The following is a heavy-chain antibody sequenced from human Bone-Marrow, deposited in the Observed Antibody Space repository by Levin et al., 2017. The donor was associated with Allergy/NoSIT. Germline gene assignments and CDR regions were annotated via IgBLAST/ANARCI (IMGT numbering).Heavy chain of an antibody. CDR1: GVSISGGPYY. V-gene: IGHV4-39*07. D-gene: IGHD4-17*01. CDR2: IYYSGTT. Sequence: PSETLSLTCSVSGVSISGGPYYWGWIRQPPGMGLEWIGCIYYSGTTYYSPSLQSRLTISVDTSNNQISLKLSTVTATDAAADYCVRDAVSVTSMEDYYFGMDVWGQGTTVTVSS. CDR3: VRDAVSVTSMEDYYFGMDV. J-gene: IGHJ6*02.